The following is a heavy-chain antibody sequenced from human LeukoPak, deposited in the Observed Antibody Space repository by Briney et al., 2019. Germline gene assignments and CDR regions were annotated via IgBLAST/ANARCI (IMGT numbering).Heavy chain of an antibody. CDR1: GFTFSSYW. V-gene: IGHV3-7*03. CDR3: ARGQTTVTN. CDR2: IKQDGSEK. Sequence: PGGSLRLSCAASGFTFSSYWVSWVRQAPGKGLEWMANIKQDGSEKYYVDSVKGRFTISRDNAKNSLYLQMNSLRAEDTAVYFCARGQTTVTNWGQGTLVTVSS. J-gene: IGHJ4*02. D-gene: IGHD4-17*01.